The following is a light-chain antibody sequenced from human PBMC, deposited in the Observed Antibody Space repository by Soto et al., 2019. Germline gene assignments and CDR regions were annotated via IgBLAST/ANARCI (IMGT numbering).Light chain of an antibody. CDR1: QSVTGSY. V-gene: IGKV3-20*01. Sequence: VLARCRGTLSLSPGDRDTLSCRASQSVTGSYLAWYQHKPGQAPSLLIYGASSRATGIPNRFSGSGSGTDFTLTISGLEPEDFAVYYCQQYGTSPRSFGQGTKVDIK. CDR3: QQYGTSPRS. CDR2: GAS. J-gene: IGKJ1*01.